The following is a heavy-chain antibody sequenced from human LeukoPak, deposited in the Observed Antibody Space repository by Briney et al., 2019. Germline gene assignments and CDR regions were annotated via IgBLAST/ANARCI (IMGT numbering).Heavy chain of an antibody. CDR3: ARVHGSGSYRYYYYYMDV. CDR2: IYTSGST. CDR1: GGSISSYY. V-gene: IGHV4-4*07. J-gene: IGHJ6*03. Sequence: SETLSLTCTVSGGSISSYYWSWIRQPAGKGLEWIGRIYTSGSTNYNPSLKSRVTMSVDTSKNQFSLKLSSVTAADTAVYYCARVHGSGSYRYYYYYMDVRGKGTTVTVSS. D-gene: IGHD3-10*01.